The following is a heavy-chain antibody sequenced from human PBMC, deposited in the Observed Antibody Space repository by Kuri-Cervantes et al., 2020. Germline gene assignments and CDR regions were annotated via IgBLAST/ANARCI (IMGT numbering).Heavy chain of an antibody. CDR3: AREGYSSGKAGIFDI. CDR1: GFTFSSYG. Sequence: GGSLRLSCAASGFTFSSYGMHWVRQAPGKGLEWVAVISYDGSSKYYADSVKGRFTISRDNSTNTLYLQMNSLRDDDTAVYYCAREGYSSGKAGIFDIWGQRTMVTVSS. V-gene: IGHV3-30*12. J-gene: IGHJ3*02. CDR2: ISYDGSSK. D-gene: IGHD6-19*01.